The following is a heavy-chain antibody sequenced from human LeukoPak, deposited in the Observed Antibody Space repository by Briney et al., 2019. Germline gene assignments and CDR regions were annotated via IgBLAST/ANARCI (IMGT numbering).Heavy chain of an antibody. Sequence: PGGSLRPSCAGSGFTFSSYAMSWVRQAPGKGLEWVSTISGSGGAGTYYADSVKGRFTVSRDNSRNTLYLPMNSLRAEDTAVYYCAKDLAGGIVGATYYFDYRGQGTLVTVSS. CDR3: AKDLAGGIVGATYYFDY. J-gene: IGHJ4*02. V-gene: IGHV3-23*01. CDR2: ISGSGGAGT. D-gene: IGHD1-26*01. CDR1: GFTFSSYA.